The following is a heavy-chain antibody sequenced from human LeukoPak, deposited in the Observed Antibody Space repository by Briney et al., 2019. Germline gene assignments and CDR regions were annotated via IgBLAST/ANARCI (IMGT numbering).Heavy chain of an antibody. CDR1: AFTFSSFW. CDR3: ARGYEYSSSPPGY. Sequence: GGSLRLSCAASAFTFSSFWMTWVRQAPGKGLEWVANIKEDGSEKYYVDSVKGRFTISRDNAKKSLYLQMNSLGAEDTAVYYCARGYEYSSSPPGYWGQGTLVTVSS. V-gene: IGHV3-7*01. CDR2: IKEDGSEK. D-gene: IGHD6-6*01. J-gene: IGHJ4*02.